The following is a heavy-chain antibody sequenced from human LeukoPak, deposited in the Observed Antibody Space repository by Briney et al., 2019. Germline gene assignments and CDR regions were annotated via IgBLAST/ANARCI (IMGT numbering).Heavy chain of an antibody. Sequence: SETLSLTFIVSVGSLISYFWSWIRQPPGKGREWIGYIYYSGGTNDNPSLTSRVTISVDTSKHRFSLKSSSGTAADTAVYNFATLEYYGIASWGERTLGTVSS. D-gene: IGHD3-10*01. J-gene: IGHJ4*02. CDR2: IYYSGGT. CDR3: ATLEYYGIAS. V-gene: IGHV4-59*08. CDR1: VGSLISYF.